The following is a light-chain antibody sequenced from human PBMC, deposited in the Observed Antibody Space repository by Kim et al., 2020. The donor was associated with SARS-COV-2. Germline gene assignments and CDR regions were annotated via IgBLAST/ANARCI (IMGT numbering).Light chain of an antibody. V-gene: IGLV2-23*03. J-gene: IGLJ3*02. CDR2: EGS. Sequence: QSIAISCTGTSSDVRSYNLVSWYQQHPGKAHKLMIYEGSKRPSGVSNRFSGSKSGNTASLTISGLQAEDEADYYCCSYAGSSTFKVFGGGTQLTVL. CDR1: SSDVRSYNL. CDR3: CSYAGSSTFKV.